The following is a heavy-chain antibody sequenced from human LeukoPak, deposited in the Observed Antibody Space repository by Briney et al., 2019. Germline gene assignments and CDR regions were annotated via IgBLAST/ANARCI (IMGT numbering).Heavy chain of an antibody. CDR3: ARGYSRAAFDI. V-gene: IGHV3-48*01. Sequence: GGSLRLSCAASGFTFSSYSMNWVRQAPGKGLEWVSFISSTGGTIYYADSVKGRFTVSRDNGKNSLLLQMNSLRAEDTALYYCARGYSRAAFDIWGQGTVVAVSS. CDR2: ISSTGGTI. D-gene: IGHD2-15*01. CDR1: GFTFSSYS. J-gene: IGHJ3*02.